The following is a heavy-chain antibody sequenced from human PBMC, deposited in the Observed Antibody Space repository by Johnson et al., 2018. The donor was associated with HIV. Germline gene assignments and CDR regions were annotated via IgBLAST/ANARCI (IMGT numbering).Heavy chain of an antibody. CDR2: IYSGGST. CDR3: ASIQGGI. J-gene: IGHJ3*02. Sequence: SVIYSGGSTYYADSVKGRFTISRDNSKNTLYLQMNSLRAEDTAVYYCASIQGGIWGQGTMVTVSS. V-gene: IGHV3-53*01. D-gene: IGHD2-2*02.